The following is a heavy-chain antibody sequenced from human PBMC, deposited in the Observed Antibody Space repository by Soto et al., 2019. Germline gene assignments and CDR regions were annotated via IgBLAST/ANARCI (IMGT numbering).Heavy chain of an antibody. CDR2: ISYDGSNK. V-gene: IGHV3-30-3*01. J-gene: IGHJ3*02. CDR3: ARDRTAYCGGDCYPGDDFDI. CDR1: GFTFSSYA. D-gene: IGHD2-21*02. Sequence: PGGSLRLSCAASGFTFSSYAMHWVRQAPGKGLEWVAVISYDGSNKYYADSVKGRFTISRDNSKNTLYLQMNSLRAEDTGVYYCARDRTAYCGGDCYPGDDFDIWGRGTMVTVSS.